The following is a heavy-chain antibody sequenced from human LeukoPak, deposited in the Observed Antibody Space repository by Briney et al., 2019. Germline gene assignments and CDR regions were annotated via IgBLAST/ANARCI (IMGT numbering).Heavy chain of an antibody. CDR1: GYTFSDNY. Sequence: ASVKVSCKASGYTFSDNYIHWVRQAPGQGLEWMGWINPHSGGTNYGENFQGRVTLTRDTSISTAYMDLRSLIFDYTAVYYCAREFMRVTAFDIWGQGTMVTVSS. CDR3: AREFMRVTAFDI. V-gene: IGHV1-2*02. D-gene: IGHD2-21*02. CDR2: INPHSGGT. J-gene: IGHJ3*02.